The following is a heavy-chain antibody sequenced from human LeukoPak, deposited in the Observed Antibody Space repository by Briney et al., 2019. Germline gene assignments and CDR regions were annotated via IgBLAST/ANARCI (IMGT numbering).Heavy chain of an antibody. D-gene: IGHD3-10*01. CDR3: AREREYYYGSGSYLYYFDY. CDR2: ISSSSSYI. Sequence: GGSLRLSCAASGFTFSSYSMNWVRQAPGKGLEWVSSISSSSSYIYYADSVKGRFTISRDNAKKSLYLQMNSLRAEDTAVYYCAREREYYYGSGSYLYYFDYWGQGTLVTVSS. CDR1: GFTFSSYS. J-gene: IGHJ4*02. V-gene: IGHV3-21*01.